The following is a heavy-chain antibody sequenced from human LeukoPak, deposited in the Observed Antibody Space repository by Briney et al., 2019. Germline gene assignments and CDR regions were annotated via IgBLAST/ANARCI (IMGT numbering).Heavy chain of an antibody. V-gene: IGHV4-59*08. CDR1: GGSICGYY. CDR3: ARSPDSSGYWDAFDI. J-gene: IGHJ3*02. CDR2: ISYSGSA. D-gene: IGHD3-22*01. Sequence: SETLSLTCTVSGGSICGYYWSWIRQPPGKGLEWIGYISYSGSADYNPSLKSRVTISVDTSKNKFSLKLTSVTAADTAVYYCARSPDSSGYWDAFDIWGQGTMVTVSS.